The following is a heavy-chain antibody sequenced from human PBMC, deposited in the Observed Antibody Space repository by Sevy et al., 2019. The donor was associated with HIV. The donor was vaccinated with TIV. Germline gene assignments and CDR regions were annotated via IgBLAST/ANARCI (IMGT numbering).Heavy chain of an antibody. CDR2: IIPTSGTA. D-gene: IGHD2-21*02. J-gene: IGHJ4*02. V-gene: IGHV1-69*13. CDR1: GGNFRNYV. CDR3: ARLYPCGGACYYFDS. Sequence: ASVKVSCKASGGNFRNYVISWVRQAPGQGLEWMGGIIPTSGTANYAQKFQGRVTIIADESTSTAYMGLSSLRSEETAVYYCARLYPCGGACYYFDSWGQGTLVTVSS.